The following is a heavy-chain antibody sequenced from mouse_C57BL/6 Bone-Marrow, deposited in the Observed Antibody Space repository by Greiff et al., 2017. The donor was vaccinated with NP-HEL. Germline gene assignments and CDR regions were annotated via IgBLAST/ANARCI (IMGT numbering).Heavy chain of an antibody. CDR3: ARDLLGWYAMDY. CDR1: GYTFTSYW. V-gene: IGHV1-69*01. Sequence: QVQLQQPGAELVMPGASVKLSCKASGYTFTSYWMHWVKQRPGQGLAWIGEIDPSDSYTNYNQKFKGKSTLTVDKSSSTAYMQLSSLTSEDSAVYYCARDLLGWYAMDYWGQGTSVTVSA. J-gene: IGHJ4*01. D-gene: IGHD2-10*01. CDR2: IDPSDSYT.